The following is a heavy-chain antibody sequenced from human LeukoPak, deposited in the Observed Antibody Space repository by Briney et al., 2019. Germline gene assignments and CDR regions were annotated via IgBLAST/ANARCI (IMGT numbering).Heavy chain of an antibody. CDR3: ARVVGAARRFFDY. Sequence: SETLSLTCTVSGGSISSYYWSWIRQPPGKGLEWIGDIYYSGSTNYNPSLKSRVTISVDTSKNQFSLKLSSVTAADTAVYYCARVVGAARRFFDYWGQGTLVTVSS. D-gene: IGHD1-26*01. CDR2: IYYSGST. V-gene: IGHV4-59*01. J-gene: IGHJ4*02. CDR1: GGSISSYY.